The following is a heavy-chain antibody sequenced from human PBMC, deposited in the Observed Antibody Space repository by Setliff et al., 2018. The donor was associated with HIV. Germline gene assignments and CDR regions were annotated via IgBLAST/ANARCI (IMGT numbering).Heavy chain of an antibody. V-gene: IGHV1-3*01. Sequence: GASVKVSCKASGYTFTTYAIHWVRQAPGQRLEWMGWINAGNGNTKYSQKFQGRVTITRDTSASTAYMELSSLRSGDTAVYYCARNGGPYAGGALYYYYGMDVWGQGTTVTVSS. J-gene: IGHJ6*02. CDR3: ARNGGPYAGGALYYYYGMDV. CDR1: GYTFTTYA. CDR2: INAGNGNT. D-gene: IGHD3-16*01.